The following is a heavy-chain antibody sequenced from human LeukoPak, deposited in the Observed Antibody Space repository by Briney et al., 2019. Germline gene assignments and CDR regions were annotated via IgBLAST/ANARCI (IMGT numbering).Heavy chain of an antibody. CDR2: INHSGST. D-gene: IGHD2-15*01. V-gene: IGHV4-34*01. CDR3: AWGGNIVVVVAATEPIDY. Sequence: PSETLSLTCGVYGGXFSGYYCSWIRQPPGKGLEWIGQINHSGSTNYNPSLKSRVTISVDTSKNQFSLKLSSVTAADTAVYYCAWGGNIVVVVAATEPIDYWGRGTLVTVSS. CDR1: GGXFSGYY. J-gene: IGHJ4*02.